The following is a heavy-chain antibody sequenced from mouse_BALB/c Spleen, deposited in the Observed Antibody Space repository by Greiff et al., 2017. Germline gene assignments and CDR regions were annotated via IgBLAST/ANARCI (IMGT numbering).Heavy chain of an antibody. CDR3: NEGGATAY. Sequence: VQLQQSGAELVRSGASVKLSCTSSGFNIKDYYMHWVKQRPEQGLEWIGWIDPENGDTEYAPKFQGKATMTADTSSNTAYLQLSSLTSEDTAVYYCNEGGATAYWGQGTLVTVAA. CDR1: GFNIKDYY. CDR2: IDPENGDT. D-gene: IGHD3-1*01. V-gene: IGHV14-4*02. J-gene: IGHJ3*01.